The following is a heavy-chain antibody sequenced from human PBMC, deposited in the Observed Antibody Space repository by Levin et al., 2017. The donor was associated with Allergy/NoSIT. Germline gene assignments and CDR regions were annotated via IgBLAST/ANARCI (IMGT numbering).Heavy chain of an antibody. D-gene: IGHD6-13*01. CDR1: GGSFSGYY. CDR2: INHSGST. J-gene: IGHJ4*02. V-gene: IGHV4-34*01. Sequence: SETLSLTCAVYGGSFSGYYWSWIRQPPGKGLEWIGEINHSGSTNYNPSLKSRVTISVDTSKNQFSLKLSSVTAADTAVYYCARGRRRDSSSWKPTKPNYFDYWGQGTLVTVSS. CDR3: ARGRRRDSSSWKPTKPNYFDY.